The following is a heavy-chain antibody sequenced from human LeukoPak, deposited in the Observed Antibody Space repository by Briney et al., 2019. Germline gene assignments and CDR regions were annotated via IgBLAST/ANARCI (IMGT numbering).Heavy chain of an antibody. CDR1: GYTFTVYY. CDR2: VNANHGGT. V-gene: IGHV1-2*02. Sequence: ASVKVSCKASGYTFTVYYLHWVRQAPGQGLEWMGWVNANHGGTNYAQQFQGRVTMTRDTSISTAYMELSRLRSDDAAVYYCARHRDFDSTGYYYPLFDYWGQGTLVTVSS. D-gene: IGHD3-22*01. J-gene: IGHJ4*02. CDR3: ARHRDFDSTGYYYPLFDY.